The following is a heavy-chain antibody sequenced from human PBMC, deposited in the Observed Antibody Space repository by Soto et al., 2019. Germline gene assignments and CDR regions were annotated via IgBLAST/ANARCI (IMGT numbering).Heavy chain of an antibody. CDR3: ARLWFGDYYYYGMDV. D-gene: IGHD3-10*01. Sequence: SETLSLTCTVSGASVSTGYWSWLRQPPGKGLEWIGFMYYSGSFNYNLSLTSRVTISVDTSENQFSLKLSSVTAADTAVYYCARLWFGDYYYYGMDVWGQGTTVTVSS. CDR2: MYYSGSF. J-gene: IGHJ6*02. V-gene: IGHV4-59*08. CDR1: GASVSTGY.